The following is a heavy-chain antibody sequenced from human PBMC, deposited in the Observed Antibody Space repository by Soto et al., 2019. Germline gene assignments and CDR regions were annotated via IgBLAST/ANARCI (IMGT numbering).Heavy chain of an antibody. Sequence: EVQLVESGGGLVQPGGSLRLSCAASGFTFSTYSMNWVRQAPGMGLEWVSSITSGRSTIYYADSVKGRFTISRDNAKNSLYLQMNSLRAEATAVYYCARGLGYCSGGSCHLWGQGTLVTVSS. CDR3: ARGLGYCSGGSCHL. V-gene: IGHV3-48*01. J-gene: IGHJ5*02. CDR2: ITSGRSTI. CDR1: GFTFSTYS. D-gene: IGHD2-15*01.